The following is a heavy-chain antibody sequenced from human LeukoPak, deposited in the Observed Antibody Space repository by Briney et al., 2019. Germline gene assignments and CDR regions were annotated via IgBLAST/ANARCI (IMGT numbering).Heavy chain of an antibody. CDR3: ARAATGWGNYNMGV. CDR1: GFTFDDYA. CDR2: ISWDGGMT. V-gene: IGHV3-43*01. Sequence: PGGSLRLSCVASGFTFDDYAMHWVRQAPGKGLEWVSFISWDGGMTHYADSVKGRFIISRDNNINSLYLQMNGLRSDDSALYYCARAATGWGNYNMGVWGKGTTVTVSS. J-gene: IGHJ6*03. D-gene: IGHD5-24*01.